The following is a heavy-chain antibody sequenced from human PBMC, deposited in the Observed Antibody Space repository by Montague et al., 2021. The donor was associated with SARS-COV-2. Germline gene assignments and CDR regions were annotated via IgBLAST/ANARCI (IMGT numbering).Heavy chain of an antibody. J-gene: IGHJ6*02. Sequence: SLRLSCSASGFTFSSYSMNWVRQAPGKGLEWVSSISSSSSYIYYADSXXGRFTISRDNAKNSLYLQMNSLRAEDTAVYYCARDGYSYGTDYYYYYGMDVWGQGTTVTVSS. D-gene: IGHD5-18*01. CDR3: ARDGYSYGTDYYYYYGMDV. V-gene: IGHV3-21*01. CDR1: GFTFSSYS. CDR2: ISSSSSYI.